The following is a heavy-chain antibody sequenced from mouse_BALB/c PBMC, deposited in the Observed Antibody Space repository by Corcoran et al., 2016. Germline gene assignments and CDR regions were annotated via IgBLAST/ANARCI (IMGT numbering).Heavy chain of an antibody. V-gene: IGHV1S136*01. D-gene: IGHD2-3*01. CDR1: GYTFTSYV. CDR3: AREGSDGYFVRYYYFDY. Sequence: EVQLQQSGPELVKPGASVKMSCKASGYTFTSYVMHWVKQKPGQGLEWIGYINPYNDGTKYNEKFKGKVTLTSDKSSSTAYMELSSLTSDDSAIYYCAREGSDGYFVRYYYFDYWGQGTTLTVSS. J-gene: IGHJ2*01. CDR2: INPYNDGT.